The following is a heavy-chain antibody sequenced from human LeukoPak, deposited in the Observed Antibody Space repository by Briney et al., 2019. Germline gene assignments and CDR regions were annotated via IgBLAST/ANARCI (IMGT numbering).Heavy chain of an antibody. CDR1: GFTFSSYE. D-gene: IGHD5-24*01. J-gene: IGHJ4*02. CDR3: ARDLDGYVDY. CDR2: ISSSGSTI. V-gene: IGHV3-48*03. Sequence: PGGSLRLSCAASGFTFSSYEMNWVRQAPGKGLEWVSYISSSGSTIYYADSVKGRFTISRDNAKNSLYLQMNSLRAEDTAAYYCARDLDGYVDYWGQGTLVTVSS.